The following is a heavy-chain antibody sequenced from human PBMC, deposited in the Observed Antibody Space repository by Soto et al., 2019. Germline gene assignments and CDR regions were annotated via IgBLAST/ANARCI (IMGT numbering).Heavy chain of an antibody. CDR1: GGSISSYY. Sequence: SETLSLTCTVSGGSISSYYWSWIRQPPGKGLEWIGYIYYSGSTNYNPSLKSRVTISVDTSKNQFSLKLSSVTAADTAVYYCARETGERLDYWGQGTLVTVSS. J-gene: IGHJ4*02. D-gene: IGHD7-27*01. V-gene: IGHV4-59*01. CDR3: ARETGERLDY. CDR2: IYYSGST.